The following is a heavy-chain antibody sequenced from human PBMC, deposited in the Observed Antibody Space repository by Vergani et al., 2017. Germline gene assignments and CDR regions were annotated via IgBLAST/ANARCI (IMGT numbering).Heavy chain of an antibody. D-gene: IGHD2-8*01. CDR1: GGSISSGSYY. J-gene: IGHJ4*02. CDR2: IYTSGST. V-gene: IGHV4-61*02. CDR3: ARMDCTNGVFYTGGVYY. Sequence: QVQLQESGPGLVKPSQTLSLTCTVSGGSISSGSYYWSWIRQPAGKGLEWIGRIYTSGSTNYNPSLKSRVTISVDTSKNQFSLKLSSVTAADTAVYYCARMDCTNGVFYTGGVYYWGQGTLVTVSS.